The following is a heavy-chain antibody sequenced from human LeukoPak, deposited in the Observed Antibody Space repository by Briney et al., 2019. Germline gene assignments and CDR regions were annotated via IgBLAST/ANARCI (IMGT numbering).Heavy chain of an antibody. D-gene: IGHD6-19*01. CDR3: TIDLMTGFSNGWHFGY. J-gene: IGHJ4*02. CDR2: LSPSSSYI. Sequence: GGSLRLSCAAFGFTFSDYTMSWVRQAPGKGLEWVSSLSPSSSYIYYADSVKGRFTISRDNAKNSLYLQLNSLRAEDTAVYYCTIDLMTGFSNGWHFGYWGQGTLVTVSS. V-gene: IGHV3-21*01. CDR1: GFTFSDYT.